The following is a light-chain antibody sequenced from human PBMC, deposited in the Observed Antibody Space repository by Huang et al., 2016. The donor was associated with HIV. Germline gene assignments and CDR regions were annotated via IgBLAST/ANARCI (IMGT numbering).Light chain of an antibody. CDR2: DAS. CDR1: QGISNR. J-gene: IGKJ4*01. V-gene: IGKV1-17*03. CDR3: LQHNGHPLT. Sequence: DIQMTQSPSVMSASVGDRVTISCRASQGISNRLVWFQQKPGRVPKRLIHDASSLESGVPTRFIGRGSGTEFTLTINSLQPEDFATYYCLQHNGHPLTFGGGTRVEIK.